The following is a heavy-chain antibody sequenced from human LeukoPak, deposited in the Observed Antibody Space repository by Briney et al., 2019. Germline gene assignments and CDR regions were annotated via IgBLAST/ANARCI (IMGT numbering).Heavy chain of an antibody. Sequence: PSETLSLTCSVSGGSISHSYWSWIRRPPGKGLEWIGHFYNSGITNFNPSLKSRVSISVDTSKNQFSLRLNSVTAADTAVYYCAKEGGDAWYFHFWGRGTLVTVFS. CDR2: FYNSGIT. CDR3: AKEGGDAWYFHF. CDR1: GGSISHSY. J-gene: IGHJ2*01. V-gene: IGHV4-59*03. D-gene: IGHD3-10*01.